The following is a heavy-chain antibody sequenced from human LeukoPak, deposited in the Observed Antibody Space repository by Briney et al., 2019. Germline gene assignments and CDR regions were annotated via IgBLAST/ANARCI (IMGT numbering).Heavy chain of an antibody. V-gene: IGHV1-18*01. D-gene: IGHD2-2*01. CDR1: GYTFSIYG. Sequence: ASVKVSCTASGYTFSIYGITWVRQAPGQGLEWMGWISAYNGNTNYAQNLQGRVTMTTDTSTSTAYLELKSLSSHDTPVYYCARASGSYCSSTSCNDAFDIWGQGTMVTVSS. CDR2: ISAYNGNT. J-gene: IGHJ3*02. CDR3: ARASGSYCSSTSCNDAFDI.